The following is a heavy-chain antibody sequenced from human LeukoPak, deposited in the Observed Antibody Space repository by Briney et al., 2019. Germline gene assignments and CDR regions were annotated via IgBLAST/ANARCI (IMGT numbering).Heavy chain of an antibody. Sequence: PGGSLRLSCAASGFTFSSYSMNWVRQPPGKGLEWIGEINHSGSTNYNPSLKSRVTISVDTSKNQFSLKLSSVTAADTAVYYCARVAYDFWSGRINNWFDPWGQGTLVTVSS. J-gene: IGHJ5*02. CDR1: GFTFSSYS. CDR3: ARVAYDFWSGRINNWFDP. D-gene: IGHD3-3*01. CDR2: INHSGST. V-gene: IGHV4-34*01.